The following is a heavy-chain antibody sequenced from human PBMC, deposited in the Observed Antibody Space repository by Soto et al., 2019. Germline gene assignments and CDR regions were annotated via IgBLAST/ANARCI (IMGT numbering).Heavy chain of an antibody. CDR3: ERATSLDRQQPFDP. D-gene: IGHD6-13*01. CDR2: IHVTGNT. Sequence: SETLSLTCTVSGGSMNNYLWSWIRQTPGGGLQWIGYIHVTGNTYHNPSLESPVTISVDASKTQFSLTLSSVTAADTAVYYCERATSLDRQQPFDPWGHGILVTVSS. J-gene: IGHJ5*02. CDR1: GGSMNNYL. V-gene: IGHV4-59*01.